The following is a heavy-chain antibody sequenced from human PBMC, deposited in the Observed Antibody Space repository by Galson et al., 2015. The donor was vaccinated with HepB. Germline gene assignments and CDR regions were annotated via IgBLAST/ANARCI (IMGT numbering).Heavy chain of an antibody. CDR2: IDPSDSYT. CDR3: ARPRAIGGYYPTWFDP. J-gene: IGHJ5*02. V-gene: IGHV5-10-1*01. Sequence: QSGAEVKKPGESLRISCRGSGYSFTSYWISWVRQMPGKGLEWMGRIDPSDSYTNYSPSFQGHVTISADKSISTAYLQWSSLKASDTAMYYCARPRAIGGYYPTWFDPWGQGTLVTVSS. CDR1: GYSFTSYW. D-gene: IGHD3-22*01.